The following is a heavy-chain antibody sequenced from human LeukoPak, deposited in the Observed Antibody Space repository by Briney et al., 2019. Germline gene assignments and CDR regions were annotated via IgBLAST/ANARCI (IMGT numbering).Heavy chain of an antibody. CDR3: ARGAYGSGSYGDNWFDP. D-gene: IGHD3-10*01. V-gene: IGHV3-23*01. CDR2: ISNSADVT. CDR1: GFTFSNFR. Sequence: GGSLRLSCATSGFTFSNFRMSWVRQVPGKGLEWVSGISNSADVTYYADSVKGRFIISRDNSKNTLYLQMNSLRAEDTAVYYCARGAYGSGSYGDNWFDPWGQGTLVTVSS. J-gene: IGHJ5*02.